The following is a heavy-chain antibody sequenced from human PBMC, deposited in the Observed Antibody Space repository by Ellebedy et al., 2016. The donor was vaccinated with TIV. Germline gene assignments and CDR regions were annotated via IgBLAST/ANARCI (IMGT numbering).Heavy chain of an antibody. CDR1: GGSISSGDYY. CDR2: IYYSGST. J-gene: IGHJ4*02. Sequence: MPSETLSLTCTVSGGSISSGDYYWSWIRQPPGKGLEWIGYIYYSGSTNYNPSLKSRVTISVDTSKNQFSLKLSSVTAADTAVYYCARADGPAAYSYYFDYWGQGTLVTVSS. V-gene: IGHV4-30-4*01. CDR3: ARADGPAAYSYYFDY. D-gene: IGHD6-13*01.